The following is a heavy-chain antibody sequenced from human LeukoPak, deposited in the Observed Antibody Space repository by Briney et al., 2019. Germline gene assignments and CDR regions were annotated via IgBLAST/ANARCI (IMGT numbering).Heavy chain of an antibody. J-gene: IGHJ4*02. CDR2: IYYSGCT. Sequence: NASETLSLTCTVSGVSISSYYWSWIRQPPGKGLEWIGYIYYSGCTNYNPSLKSRVTISVDTSKNQFSLKLSSVTAADTAVYYCASVAGWNDGYFDYWGQGTLVTVSS. CDR3: ASVAGWNDGYFDY. V-gene: IGHV4-59*01. D-gene: IGHD1-1*01. CDR1: GVSISSYY.